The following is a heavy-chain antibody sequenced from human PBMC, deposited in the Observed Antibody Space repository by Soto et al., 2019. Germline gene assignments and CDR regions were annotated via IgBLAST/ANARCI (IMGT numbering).Heavy chain of an antibody. V-gene: IGHV1-69*12. Sequence: QVQLVQSGAEVKKPGSSVKVSCKASGGTFSSYAISWVRQAPGQGLEWMGGIIPIFGTANYAQKFQGRVTMTEDASPRTAYMALRSLRAEDTAVCYCARGGGSSSSVDYWGQGTLVTVSS. CDR2: IIPIFGTA. J-gene: IGHJ4*02. CDR3: ARGGGSSSSVDY. D-gene: IGHD6-6*01. CDR1: GGTFSSYA.